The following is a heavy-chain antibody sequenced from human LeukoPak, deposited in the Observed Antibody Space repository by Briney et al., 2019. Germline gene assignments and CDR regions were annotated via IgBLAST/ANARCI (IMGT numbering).Heavy chain of an antibody. CDR1: GFTVSSDY. J-gene: IGHJ5*02. D-gene: IGHD6-19*01. V-gene: IGHV3-23*01. Sequence: GGSLRLSCAASGFTVSSDYMSWVRQAPGKGLEWVSAISGSSSSTYYADSVKGRFTISRDNSKNTLYLQMNSLRAEDTAVYFCAKDPRAEQWLLSWLDPWGLGTLVTVSS. CDR3: AKDPRAEQWLLSWLDP. CDR2: ISGSSSST.